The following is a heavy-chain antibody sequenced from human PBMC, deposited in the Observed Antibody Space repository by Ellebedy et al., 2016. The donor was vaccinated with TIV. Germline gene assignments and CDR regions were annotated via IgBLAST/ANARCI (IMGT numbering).Heavy chain of an antibody. CDR2: IIPILGIA. V-gene: IGHV1-69*04. CDR3: ARAWRDGYNFPLGDY. J-gene: IGHJ4*02. CDR1: GGTFSSYA. Sequence: AASVKVSCKASGGTFSSYAISWVRQAPGQGLEWMGRIIPILGIANYAQKFQGRVTITADKSTSTAYMALSSLRSDDTAVYYCARAWRDGYNFPLGDYWGQGTLVTVSS. D-gene: IGHD5-24*01.